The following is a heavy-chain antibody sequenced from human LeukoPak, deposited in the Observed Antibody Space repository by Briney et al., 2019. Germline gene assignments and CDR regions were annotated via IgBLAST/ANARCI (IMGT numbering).Heavy chain of an antibody. CDR3: TKTYDR. CDR2: IKQDGSEK. V-gene: IGHV3-7*01. J-gene: IGHJ5*02. CDR1: GFTFSSYW. Sequence: GGSLRPSCGASGFTFSSYWMTWVRQAPGKGLEWVANIKQDGSEKYYVDSVKGRFTISRDNAKNSLYLQMNSLRAEDTAVYCCTKTYDRWGQGTLVTVSS.